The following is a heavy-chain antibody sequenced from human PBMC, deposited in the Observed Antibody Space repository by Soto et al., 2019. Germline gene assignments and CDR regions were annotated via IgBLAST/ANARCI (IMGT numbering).Heavy chain of an antibody. V-gene: IGHV4-30-4*01. J-gene: IGHJ4*02. CDR2: IHSSGNP. CDR3: TRGSVFTSVRGTVVDS. D-gene: IGHD4-17*01. Sequence: QVQLQESGPGLVKPSQTLSLTCTVSGDSISRGDYFWTWIRQPPGMDLECLGSIHSSGNPYYTPSLKRRLTISIDTSSSQYSCMLSSVTATDLGLCFCTRGSVFTSVRGTVVDSWGSGSRVTVSS. CDR1: GDSISRGDYF.